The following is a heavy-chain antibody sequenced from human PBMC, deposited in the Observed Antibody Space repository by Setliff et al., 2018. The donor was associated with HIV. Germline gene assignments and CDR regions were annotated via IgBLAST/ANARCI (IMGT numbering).Heavy chain of an antibody. D-gene: IGHD1-26*01. CDR2: INAGNGNT. J-gene: IGHJ5*02. CDR3: ARPVGGTGFDP. CDR1: GFTSTNYA. Sequence: GASVKVSCKTSGFTSTNYAIHWVRQAPGQRLEWMGWINAGNGNTKYSQGLQGRLTITRDTSASTAYMELSSLRSEDTAVYYCARPVGGTGFDPWGQGTLVTVSS. V-gene: IGHV1-3*01.